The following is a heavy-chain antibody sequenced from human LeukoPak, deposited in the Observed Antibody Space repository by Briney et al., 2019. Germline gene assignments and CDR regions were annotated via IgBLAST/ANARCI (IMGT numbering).Heavy chain of an antibody. CDR2: IYNSGST. CDR1: GYSVISDYY. Sequence: SETLSLTCTVSGYSVISDYYWGWIRQSPGKGLEWIGSIYNSGSTYYNPSLKSRLTISIDTSKNQFSLKLSSVTAADTAVYYCARRGSSWSGDAFDIWGQGTMVTVSS. J-gene: IGHJ3*02. D-gene: IGHD6-13*01. CDR3: ARRGSSWSGDAFDI. V-gene: IGHV4-38-2*02.